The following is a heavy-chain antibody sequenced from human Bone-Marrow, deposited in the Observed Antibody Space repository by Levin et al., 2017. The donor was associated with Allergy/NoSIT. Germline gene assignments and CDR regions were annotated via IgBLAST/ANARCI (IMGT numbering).Heavy chain of an antibody. Sequence: GESLKISCAASGFTFSSYSMNWVRQAPGKGLEWVSSISSSSSYIYYADSVKGRFTISRDNAKNSLYLQMNSLRAEDTAVYYCAMTANRCFDYWGQGTLVTVSS. D-gene: IGHD2-21*02. J-gene: IGHJ4*02. CDR3: AMTANRCFDY. V-gene: IGHV3-21*01. CDR1: GFTFSSYS. CDR2: ISSSSSYI.